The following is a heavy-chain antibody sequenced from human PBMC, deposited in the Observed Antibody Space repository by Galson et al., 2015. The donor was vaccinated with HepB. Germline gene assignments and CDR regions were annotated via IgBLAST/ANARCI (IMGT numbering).Heavy chain of an antibody. CDR2: INSDGSST. Sequence: SLRLSCAASGFTFSSYWMHWVRQAPGKGLVWVSRINSDGSSTSYADSVKGRFTISRDNAKNTVYLQMNTVGAEDTAVYYCARGYCSRTTCYYGYFDPWVQGALVTVSS. J-gene: IGHJ5*02. V-gene: IGHV3-74*01. CDR1: GFTFSSYW. CDR3: ARGYCSRTTCYYGYFDP. D-gene: IGHD2-2*01.